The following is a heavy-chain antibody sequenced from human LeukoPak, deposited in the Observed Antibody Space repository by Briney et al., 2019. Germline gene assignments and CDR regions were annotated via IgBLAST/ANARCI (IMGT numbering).Heavy chain of an antibody. D-gene: IGHD2-2*01. CDR1: GFAFDEHG. Sequence: PGGSLRLSCTASGFAFDEHGMSWVRQVPGKGPEWVSGINWSGGSTGYADPLRGRFTISRDNAKNSLYLQMDSLRAEDTALYYCARAPITSPFYFDSWGQGTLVTVSS. CDR3: ARAPITSPFYFDS. J-gene: IGHJ4*02. CDR2: INWSGGST. V-gene: IGHV3-20*04.